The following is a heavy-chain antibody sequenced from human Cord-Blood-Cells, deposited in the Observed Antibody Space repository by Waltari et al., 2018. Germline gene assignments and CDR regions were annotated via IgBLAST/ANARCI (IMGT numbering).Heavy chain of an antibody. CDR2: FDPEDGET. CDR3: ATDEDSLGAFDI. J-gene: IGHJ3*02. CDR1: GSPLTELY. V-gene: IGHV1-24*01. Sequence: QVQLVQSGAEVKKPGASVKVSCKVSGSPLTELYIPWVRQAPGKWLEWMGGFDPEDGETIYAQKFQGRVTMTEDTSTDTAYMELSSLRSEDTAVYYCATDEDSLGAFDIWGQGTMVTVSS. D-gene: IGHD3-16*01.